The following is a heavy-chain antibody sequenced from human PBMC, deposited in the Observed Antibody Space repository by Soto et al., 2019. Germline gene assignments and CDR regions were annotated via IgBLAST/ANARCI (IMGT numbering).Heavy chain of an antibody. J-gene: IGHJ4*02. D-gene: IGHD6-19*01. CDR1: GGTFSSYA. V-gene: IGHV1-69*13. CDR3: ARFTGYSSGWYYFDY. Sequence: GASVKVSCKASGGTFSSYAISWVRQAPGQGLEWMGGIIPIFGTANYAQKFQGRVTITADESTSTAYMELSSLRSEDTAVYYCARFTGYSSGWYYFDYWGQGTLVTVSS. CDR2: IIPIFGTA.